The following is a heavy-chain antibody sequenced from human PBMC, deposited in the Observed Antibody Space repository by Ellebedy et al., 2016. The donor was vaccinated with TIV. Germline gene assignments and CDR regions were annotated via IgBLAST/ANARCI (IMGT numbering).Heavy chain of an antibody. CDR2: IYYSGST. CDR1: GGSISGYY. D-gene: IGHD3-10*01. Sequence: MPSETLSLTCTVSGGSISGYYWSWIRQHPGKGLEWIGYIYYSGSTNYKPSLKSRLTISVDTSKIQFSLKLTSVTAADTAVYYCASEPPYSDGGSGIYLKDFWGQGTLVTVSS. J-gene: IGHJ4*02. V-gene: IGHV4-59*08. CDR3: ASEPPYSDGGSGIYLKDF.